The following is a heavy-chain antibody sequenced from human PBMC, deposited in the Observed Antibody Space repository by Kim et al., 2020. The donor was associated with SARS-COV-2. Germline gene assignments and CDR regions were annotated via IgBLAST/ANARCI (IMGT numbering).Heavy chain of an antibody. V-gene: IGHV3-13*01. CDR3: ARDPPGGVRGVIIMYNWFDP. D-gene: IGHD3-10*01. J-gene: IGHJ5*02. CDR2: IGTAGDT. CDR1: GFTFSSYD. Sequence: GGSLRLSCAASGFTFSSYDMHWVRQATGKGLEWVSAIGTAGDTYYPGSVKGRFTISRENAKNSLYLQMNSLRAGDTAVYYCARDPPGGVRGVIIMYNWFDPWGQGTLVTVSS.